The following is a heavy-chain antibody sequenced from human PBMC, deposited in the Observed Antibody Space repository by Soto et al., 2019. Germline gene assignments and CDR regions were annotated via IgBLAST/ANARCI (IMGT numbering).Heavy chain of an antibody. CDR1: GFTFSSYA. D-gene: IGHD6-13*01. J-gene: IGHJ4*02. V-gene: IGHV3-30-3*01. CDR3: AREGGYSSSWYNIGIGYFDY. CDR2: ISYDGSNK. Sequence: QVQLVESGGGVVQPGRSLRLSCAASGFTFSSYAMHWVRQAPGKGLEWVAVISYDGSNKYYADSVKGRFTISRDNSKNTLYLQMNSLRAEDTAVYYCAREGGYSSSWYNIGIGYFDYWGQGTLVTVSS.